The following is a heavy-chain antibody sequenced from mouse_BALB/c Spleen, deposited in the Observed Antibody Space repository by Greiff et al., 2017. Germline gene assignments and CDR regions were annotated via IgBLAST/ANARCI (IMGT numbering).Heavy chain of an antibody. Sequence: VQLQQSGAELARPGASVKLSCKASGYTFTSYWMQWVKQRPGQGLEWIGAIYPGDGDTRYTQKFKGKATLTADKSSSTAYMQLSSLASEDSAVYYCAGSGTARATGCCAMDYWGQGTSVTVSS. CDR3: AGSGTARATGCCAMDY. D-gene: IGHD3-2*01. V-gene: IGHV1-87*01. CDR2: IYPGDGDT. J-gene: IGHJ4*01. CDR1: GYTFTSYW.